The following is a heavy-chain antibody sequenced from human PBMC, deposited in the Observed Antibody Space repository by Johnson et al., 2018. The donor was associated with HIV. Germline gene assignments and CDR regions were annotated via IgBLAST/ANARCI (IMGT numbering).Heavy chain of an antibody. V-gene: IGHV3-49*04. D-gene: IGHD2-15*01. CDR3: ARKVVVVAAAAGDAFDI. CDR1: GFTFDDYG. J-gene: IGHJ3*02. Sequence: VQLVESGGGLVRPGGSLRLSCTASGFTFDDYGMSWVRQVPGKGLEWVGFIRSTAYGGATEYAASVKGRFTISRDDFKSIAYLHMNSLGPEDTAVYYCARKVVVVAAAAGDAFDIWGQGTMVTVSS. CDR2: IRSTAYGGAT.